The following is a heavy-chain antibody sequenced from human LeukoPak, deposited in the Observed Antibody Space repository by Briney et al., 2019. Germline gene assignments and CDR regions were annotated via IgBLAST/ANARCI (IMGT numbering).Heavy chain of an antibody. J-gene: IGHJ6*03. CDR2: INHSGST. D-gene: IGHD2-21*01. Sequence: SETLSLTCAVYGGSFSGYYWSWIRQPPGKGLEWIGEINHSGSTNYNPSLKSRVTISVDTSKNQFSLKLSSVTAADTAVYYCARVGGDYSYYYMDVWGKGTSVTVSS. CDR3: ARVGGDYSYYYMDV. V-gene: IGHV4-34*01. CDR1: GGSFSGYY.